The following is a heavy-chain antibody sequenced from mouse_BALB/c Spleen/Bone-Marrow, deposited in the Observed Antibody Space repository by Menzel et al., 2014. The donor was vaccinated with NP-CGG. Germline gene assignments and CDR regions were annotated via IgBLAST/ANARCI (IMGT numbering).Heavy chain of an antibody. CDR3: ARHAYYDQTEVSFVY. CDR1: GFTFSNYG. D-gene: IGHD2-4*01. J-gene: IGHJ3*01. V-gene: IGHV5-9-2*01. CDR2: ISCGGSYT. Sequence: EVQRVESGGGLVKSGGSLKLSCAASGFTFSNYGMSWVRQTPEKRLEWVATISCGGSYTFYSDSVKERFTISRDNAKNNLYLQLSSLRSEDTALYYCARHAYYDQTEVSFVYWGQGTLVTVSA.